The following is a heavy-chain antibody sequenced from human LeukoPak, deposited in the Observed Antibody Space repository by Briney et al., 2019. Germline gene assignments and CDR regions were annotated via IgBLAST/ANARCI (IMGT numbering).Heavy chain of an antibody. D-gene: IGHD5/OR15-5a*01. Sequence: ASVKVSCKASGYTFTAYYLHWVRQAPGQGLEWMGWIHPNSGGTNYAQNFQGRVSMTTDTSISTVYMELSRLRSDDTAVYYCAREGQDKEGPLRSFDYWGQGTLVTVSS. V-gene: IGHV1-2*02. CDR2: IHPNSGGT. CDR1: GYTFTAYY. J-gene: IGHJ4*02. CDR3: AREGQDKEGPLRSFDY.